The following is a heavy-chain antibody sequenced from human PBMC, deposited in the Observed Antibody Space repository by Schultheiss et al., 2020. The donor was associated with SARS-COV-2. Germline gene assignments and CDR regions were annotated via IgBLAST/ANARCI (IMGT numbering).Heavy chain of an antibody. CDR3: ARGYSYVIY. Sequence: GGSLRLSCAASGFTFSSYAISWVRQAPGKGLEWVSAISMSGGSTYYTDSVKGRFTISRDNARNSLYLQMNSLRAEDTAVYYCARGYSYVIYWGQGTLVTVSS. J-gene: IGHJ4*02. CDR1: GFTFSSYA. D-gene: IGHD5-18*01. CDR2: ISMSGGST. V-gene: IGHV3-23*01.